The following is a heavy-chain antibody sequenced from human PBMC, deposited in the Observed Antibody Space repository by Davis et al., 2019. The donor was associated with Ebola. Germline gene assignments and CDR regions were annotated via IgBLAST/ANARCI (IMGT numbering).Heavy chain of an antibody. CDR3: ASYYYDSSSYSDDAFDI. V-gene: IGHV3-7*03. Sequence: PGGSLRLSCAAPGFTFSSYWMSWVRQAPGKGLEWVANIKKDGSEKYYVDSVKGRFTISRDNAKNSLYLQTNSLRAEDTAVYYCASYYYDSSSYSDDAFDIWGQGTMVTVSS. CDR1: GFTFSSYW. CDR2: IKKDGSEK. D-gene: IGHD3-22*01. J-gene: IGHJ3*02.